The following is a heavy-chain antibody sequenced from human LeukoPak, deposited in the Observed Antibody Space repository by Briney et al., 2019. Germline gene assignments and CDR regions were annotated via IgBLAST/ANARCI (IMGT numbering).Heavy chain of an antibody. J-gene: IGHJ4*02. CDR1: GYTLTGYY. V-gene: IGHV1-2*02. CDR2: INPNSGGT. D-gene: IGHD6-19*01. Sequence: ASVKGSCTASGYTLTGYYMHWVRQAPGQGLEWMGWINPNSGGTNYAQKFQGRVTMTRDTSISTAYMKLSRLRSDDTAVYYCAREDIAVAGTLVDYWGQGTLVTVSS. CDR3: AREDIAVAGTLVDY.